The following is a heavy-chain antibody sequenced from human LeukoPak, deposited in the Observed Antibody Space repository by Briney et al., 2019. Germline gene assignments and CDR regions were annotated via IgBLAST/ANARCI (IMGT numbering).Heavy chain of an antibody. CDR2: IKSKTDGGTT. Sequence: GGSLRLSRAASGFTFNNVWMSWVRQAPGKGLEWVGRIKSKTDGGTTEYAAPVKGRFTISRDDSENTLALRMNSLKTEDTAVYYCTQGGTKAYSWGQGTLVTVSS. CDR3: TQGGTKAYS. D-gene: IGHD3-16*01. V-gene: IGHV3-15*01. J-gene: IGHJ4*02. CDR1: GFTFNNVW.